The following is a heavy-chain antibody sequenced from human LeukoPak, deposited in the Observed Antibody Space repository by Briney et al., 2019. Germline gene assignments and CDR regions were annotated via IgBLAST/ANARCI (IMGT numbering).Heavy chain of an antibody. Sequence: ASVKVSCKASGYTFSSYVIHWLRRAPGQRLEWMGWINAGNGDTKYSQKFQDRVSIARDTSANTAYMELSSLRSEDTAIYYCAKDRGGTGDFDYWGQGTLVTVSS. J-gene: IGHJ4*02. CDR1: GYTFSSYV. CDR2: INAGNGDT. D-gene: IGHD1-1*01. V-gene: IGHV1-3*01. CDR3: AKDRGGTGDFDY.